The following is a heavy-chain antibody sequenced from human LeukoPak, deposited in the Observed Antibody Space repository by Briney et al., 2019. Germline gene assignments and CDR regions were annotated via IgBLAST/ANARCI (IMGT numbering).Heavy chain of an antibody. Sequence: GESLKISCKGSGYSFTSYWIGWVRQMPGKGLEWLGIIYPGDSDTRYSPSFQGQVTISADKSISTAYLQWSSLKASDTAMYYCASSSYYYGSRRLPDDYYMDVWGKGTTVTVSS. V-gene: IGHV5-51*01. CDR3: ASSSYYYGSRRLPDDYYMDV. D-gene: IGHD3-10*01. CDR2: IYPGDSDT. J-gene: IGHJ6*03. CDR1: GYSFTSYW.